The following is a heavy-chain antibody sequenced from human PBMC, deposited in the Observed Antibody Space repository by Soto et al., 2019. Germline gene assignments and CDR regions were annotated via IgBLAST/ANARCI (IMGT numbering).Heavy chain of an antibody. CDR2: IYYSGST. CDR3: ARNIVATILADY. V-gene: IGHV4-39*01. Sequence: LSLTCTVSGGSISSSSYYWGWIRQPPGKGLEWIGSIYYSGSTYYNPSLKSRVTISVDTSKNQFSLKLSSVTAADTAVYYCARNIVATILADYWGQGTLVTVSS. J-gene: IGHJ4*02. D-gene: IGHD5-12*01. CDR1: GGSISSSSYY.